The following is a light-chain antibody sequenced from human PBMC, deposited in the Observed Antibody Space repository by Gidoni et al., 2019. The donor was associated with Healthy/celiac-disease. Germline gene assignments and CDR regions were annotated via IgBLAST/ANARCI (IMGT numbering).Light chain of an antibody. CDR3: QQANSCPYT. Sequence: DIQLTQSPSSVSSSVGDRATLTCRASQGISRWLAWYQQKPGQAPTLLIYAASSSRIGVPSRFSGCGSGTDFTLTISILQPEAFATYYWQQANSCPYTFGQGTKLEIK. J-gene: IGKJ2*01. CDR2: AAS. V-gene: IGKV1-12*01. CDR1: QGISRW.